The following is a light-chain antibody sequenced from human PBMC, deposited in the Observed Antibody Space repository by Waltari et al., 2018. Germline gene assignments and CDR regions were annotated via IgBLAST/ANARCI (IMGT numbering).Light chain of an antibody. V-gene: IGLV3-25*03. CDR3: QLADSTVTYV. Sequence: SHELTQPPSVSVSPGQTARITCSGDTVSKQYVYWYQHKPGQAPVLFIYKDTERPSGIPDRFSGSSSGTSVTLTISGVQAEDEADYYCQLADSTVTYVFGPGTKVIVL. CDR1: TVSKQY. CDR2: KDT. J-gene: IGLJ1*01.